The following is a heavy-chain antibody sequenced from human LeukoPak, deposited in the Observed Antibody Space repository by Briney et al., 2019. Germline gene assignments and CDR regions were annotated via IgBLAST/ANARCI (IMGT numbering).Heavy chain of an antibody. CDR1: GFTFSSYA. J-gene: IGHJ4*02. CDR3: AKDHLGYCSGGSCSTTYFDY. V-gene: IGHV3-23*01. CDR2: ISGSGGST. Sequence: PGGSLRLSCAVSGFTFSSYAMSWVRQAPGKGLEWVSAISGSGGSTYYADSVKGRFTISRDNSKNTLYLQMNSLRAEDTAVYYCAKDHLGYCSGGSCSTTYFDYWGQGTLVTVSS. D-gene: IGHD2-15*01.